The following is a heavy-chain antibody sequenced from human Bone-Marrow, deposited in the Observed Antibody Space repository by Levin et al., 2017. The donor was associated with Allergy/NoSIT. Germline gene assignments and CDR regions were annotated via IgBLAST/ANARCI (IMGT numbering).Heavy chain of an antibody. D-gene: IGHD3-16*01. Sequence: GGSLRLSCSASGFSFDDYAMFWVRQAPGKGLEWVSSINWNSRRIEYADSLEGRFTVSRDNAQNSLFLQMNSLRPEDTAVYYCAKDLWGGAYQFESWGHGTLVIVSS. V-gene: IGHV3-9*01. CDR3: AKDLWGGAYQFES. J-gene: IGHJ5*01. CDR2: INWNSRRI. CDR1: GFSFDDYA.